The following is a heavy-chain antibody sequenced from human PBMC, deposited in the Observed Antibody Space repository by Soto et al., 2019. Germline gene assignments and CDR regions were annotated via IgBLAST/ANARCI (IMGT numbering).Heavy chain of an antibody. CDR2: IYYSGST. CDR1: GGSVSSGSYY. Sequence: PSETLSLTCTVSGGSVSSGSYYWSWIRQPPGKGLEWIGYIYYSGSTNYNPSLKSRVTISVDTSKNQFSLKLSSVTAADTAVYYCASEDYYVSSDWGQGTLDTVSS. J-gene: IGHJ1*01. CDR3: ASEDYYVSSD. V-gene: IGHV4-61*01. D-gene: IGHD3-22*01.